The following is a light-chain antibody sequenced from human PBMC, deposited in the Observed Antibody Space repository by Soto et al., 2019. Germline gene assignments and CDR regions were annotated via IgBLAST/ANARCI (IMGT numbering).Light chain of an antibody. CDR3: VLYMGSGVWV. Sequence: QTVVTQEPSFSVSPGRTVTLTCGLSSGSVSTSYYPSWYQQTPGQAPRTLIYNTNTRSSGVPDRFSGSILGNKAAHTITGAQADDESDYYCVLYMGSGVWVFGGGTKLTVL. J-gene: IGLJ3*02. CDR2: NTN. CDR1: SGSVSTSYY. V-gene: IGLV8-61*01.